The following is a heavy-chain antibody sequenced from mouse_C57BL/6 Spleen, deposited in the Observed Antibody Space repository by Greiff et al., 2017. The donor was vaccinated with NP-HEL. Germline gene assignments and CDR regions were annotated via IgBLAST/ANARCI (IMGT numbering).Heavy chain of an antibody. Sequence: QVQLKQPGAELVKPGASVKMSCKASGYTFTSYWITWVKQRPGQGLEWIGDIYPGSGSTNYNEKFKSKATLTVDTSSSTAYMQLSSLTSEDSAVYYCARNVYGSSHFDVWGTGTTVTVSS. V-gene: IGHV1-55*01. CDR3: ARNVYGSSHFDV. J-gene: IGHJ1*03. D-gene: IGHD1-1*01. CDR2: IYPGSGST. CDR1: GYTFTSYW.